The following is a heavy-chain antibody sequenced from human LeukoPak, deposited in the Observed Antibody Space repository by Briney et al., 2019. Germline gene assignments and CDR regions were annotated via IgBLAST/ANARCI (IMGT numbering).Heavy chain of an antibody. D-gene: IGHD6-13*01. CDR3: ARDDRTVVPGTFDN. V-gene: IGHV3-53*01. Sequence: LSGGSLRLSCAASGFTVSSSFMSWVRQAPGTGLQWVSVIYRDGTTYYADSVRGRFTISRDNSKNTLYLQMNSLRVEDTAAYYCARDDRTVVPGTFDNWGQGTLVTVSS. J-gene: IGHJ4*02. CDR1: GFTVSSSF. CDR2: IYRDGTT.